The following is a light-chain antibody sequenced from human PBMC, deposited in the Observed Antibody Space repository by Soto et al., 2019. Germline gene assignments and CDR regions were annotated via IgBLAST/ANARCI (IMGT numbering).Light chain of an antibody. CDR3: QQRSSWQVT. Sequence: NVLTQSPATLSLSPWELATLSFMASQSINTSLAWYQQKPGQAPRLLIYDASKRATGIPARFSGSGSGTNFTLTISSLEPEDFAVYYCQQRSSWQVTFGQGTRLEIK. J-gene: IGKJ5*01. CDR2: DAS. V-gene: IGKV3D-11*02. CDR1: QSINTS.